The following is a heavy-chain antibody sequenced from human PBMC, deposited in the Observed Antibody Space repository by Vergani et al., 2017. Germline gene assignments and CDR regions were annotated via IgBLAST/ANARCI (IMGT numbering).Heavy chain of an antibody. CDR1: GGSFSGYY. CDR3: ARVIEAAGTYYYYGMNV. V-gene: IGHV4-34*01. J-gene: IGHJ6*04. CDR2: INHSGST. Sequence: QVQLQQWGAGLLKPSETLSLTCAVYGGSFSGYYWSWIRQPPGKGLEWIGEINHSGSTNYNPSLKSRVTISVDTSKNQFSLKLSSVTAADTAVYYCARVIEAAGTYYYYGMNVWGKGTTVTVSS. D-gene: IGHD6-13*01.